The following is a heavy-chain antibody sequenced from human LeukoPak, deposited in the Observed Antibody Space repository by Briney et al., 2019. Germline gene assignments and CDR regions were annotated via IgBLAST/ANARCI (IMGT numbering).Heavy chain of an antibody. J-gene: IGHJ4*02. CDR1: GGSFSGYY. V-gene: IGHV4-34*01. D-gene: IGHD6-19*01. Sequence: SETLSLTCAVYGGSFSGYYWSWVRQPPGKGLEWIGEINHSGSTNYNPSLKSRVTISVDTSKNQFSLKLSSVTAADTAVYYYASMGSGWYLDYWGQGTLVTVSS. CDR2: INHSGST. CDR3: ASMGSGWYLDY.